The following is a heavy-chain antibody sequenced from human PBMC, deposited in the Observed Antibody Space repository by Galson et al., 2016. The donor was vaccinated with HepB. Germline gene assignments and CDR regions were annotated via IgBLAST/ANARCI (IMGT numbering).Heavy chain of an antibody. J-gene: IGHJ4*02. CDR1: GYSFNTHW. Sequence: QYGAEVKKPGESLTISCKGSGYSFNTHWISWVRQMPGKGLAWMGRIDPSDGYTYYIPSFQGRVTFSTDNSISTASLHWSSLKASDTGIDYCARHGGVDSGSIWGGFRPLDYWGQGTPVIVS. D-gene: IGHD3-16*02. V-gene: IGHV5-10-1*01. CDR2: IDPSDGYT. CDR3: ARHGGVDSGSIWGGFRPLDY.